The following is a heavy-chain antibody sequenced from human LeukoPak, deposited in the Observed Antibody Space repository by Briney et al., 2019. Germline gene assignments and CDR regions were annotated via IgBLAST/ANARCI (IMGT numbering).Heavy chain of an antibody. J-gene: IGHJ3*02. D-gene: IGHD3-22*01. V-gene: IGHV3-23*01. Sequence: GGSLRLSCVASGFTFSSYSMNWVRQAPGKGLEWVSAIGGSGGSTYYADSVKGRFTISRDNSKNTLYLQMNSLRAEDTAVYYCAKGRKWLLLRLNDAFDIWGQGTMVTVSS. CDR1: GFTFSSYS. CDR3: AKGRKWLLLRLNDAFDI. CDR2: IGGSGGST.